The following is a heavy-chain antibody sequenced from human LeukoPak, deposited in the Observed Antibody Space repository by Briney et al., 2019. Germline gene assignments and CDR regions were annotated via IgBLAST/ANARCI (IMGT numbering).Heavy chain of an antibody. CDR1: GYTFTSYD. Sequence: ASVKVSCKASGYTFTSYDINWVRQATGQGLEWMAWINPNSGDTNYAQMFQGRVTVTRDTSISTVYMELSRLRYDDTAIYYCARAREVTGLTPWGQGTLVTVSS. D-gene: IGHD3-9*01. V-gene: IGHV1-2*02. CDR3: ARAREVTGLTP. CDR2: INPNSGDT. J-gene: IGHJ5*02.